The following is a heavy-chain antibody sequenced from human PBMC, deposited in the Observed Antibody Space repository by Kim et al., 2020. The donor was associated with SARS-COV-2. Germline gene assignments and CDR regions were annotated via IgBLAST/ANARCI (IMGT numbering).Heavy chain of an antibody. Sequence: SETLSLTCAVYGGSFSGYYWSWIRQPPGKGLEWIGEINHSGSTNYNPSLKSRVTISVDTSKNQFSLKLSSVTAADTAVYYCARGPVLLWFCEPPMDVWG. CDR3: ARGPVLLWFCEPPMDV. CDR1: GGSFSGYY. D-gene: IGHD3-10*01. J-gene: IGHJ6*02. CDR2: INHSGST. V-gene: IGHV4-34*01.